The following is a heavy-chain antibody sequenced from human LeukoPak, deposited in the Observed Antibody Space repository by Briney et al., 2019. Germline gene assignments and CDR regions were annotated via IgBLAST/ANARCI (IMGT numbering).Heavy chain of an antibody. CDR2: IYPGDSDT. D-gene: IGHD6-13*01. J-gene: IGHJ4*02. CDR3: ARGPIANAFDY. V-gene: IGHV5-51*01. Sequence: GESLQISCQGSGYSFTSYWIGWVRQLPGKGLEWMGIIYPGDSDTRYSPSFQGQVTISADKSISTAYLQWSSLKASDTAMYYCARGPIANAFDYWGQGTLVTVSS. CDR1: GYSFTSYW.